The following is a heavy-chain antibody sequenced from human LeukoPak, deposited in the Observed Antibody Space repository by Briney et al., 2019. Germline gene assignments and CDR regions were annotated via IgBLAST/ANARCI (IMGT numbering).Heavy chain of an antibody. D-gene: IGHD5-18*01. V-gene: IGHV1-2*02. CDR1: GYTFTGYY. J-gene: IGHJ5*02. CDR2: INPNSGGT. Sequence: ASVKVSCKASGYTFTGYYMHWVRQAPGQGLELMGWINPNSGGTNYAQKFQGRVTMTRDTSISTAYIELSRLRSDDTAVYYCARDIVMVTYWFDPWGQGTLVTVSS. CDR3: ARDIVMVTYWFDP.